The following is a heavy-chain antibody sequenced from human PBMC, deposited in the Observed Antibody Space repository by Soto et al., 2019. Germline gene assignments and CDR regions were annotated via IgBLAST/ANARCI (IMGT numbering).Heavy chain of an antibody. V-gene: IGHV3-23*01. CDR3: AKDQAPSSSPQVVDY. CDR1: GFTFSSYA. D-gene: IGHD6-19*01. Sequence: HPGGSLRLSCAASGFTFSSYAMSWVRQAPGKGLEWVSAISGSGGSTYYADSVKGRFTISRDNSKNTLYLQMNSLRAEDTAVYYCAKDQAPSSSPQVVDYWGQGTLVTVSS. J-gene: IGHJ4*02. CDR2: ISGSGGST.